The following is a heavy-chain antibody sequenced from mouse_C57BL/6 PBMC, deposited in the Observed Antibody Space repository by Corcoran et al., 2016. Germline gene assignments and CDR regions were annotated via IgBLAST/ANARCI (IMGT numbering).Heavy chain of an antibody. CDR1: GYAFSSYW. J-gene: IGHJ3*01. D-gene: IGHD2-4*01. CDR2: IYPGDGDT. Sequence: QVQLQQSGAELVKPGASVKISCKASGYAFSSYWMNWVKQRPGKGLEWIGQIYPGDGDTNYNGKFKGKATLTADKYSSTAYMQLSSQTAEDSAVYFCARWDYDYGDAWFAYWGQGTLVTVSA. CDR3: ARWDYDYGDAWFAY. V-gene: IGHV1-80*01.